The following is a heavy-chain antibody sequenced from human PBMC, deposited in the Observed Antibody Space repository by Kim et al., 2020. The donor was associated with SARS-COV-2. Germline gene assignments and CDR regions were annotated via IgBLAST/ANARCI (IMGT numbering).Heavy chain of an antibody. CDR1: GGSFSGYY. D-gene: IGHD5-12*01. J-gene: IGHJ2*01. CDR2: INHSGST. V-gene: IGHV4-34*01. Sequence: SETLSLTCAVYGGSFSGYYWSWIRQPPGKGLEWIGEINHSGSTNYNPSLKSRVTISVDTSKNQFSLKLSSVTAADTAVYYCAREEMATITYFDLWGRGTLVTVSS. CDR3: AREEMATITYFDL.